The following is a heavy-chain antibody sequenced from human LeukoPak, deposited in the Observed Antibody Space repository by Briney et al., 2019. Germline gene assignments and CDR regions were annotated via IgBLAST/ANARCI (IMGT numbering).Heavy chain of an antibody. CDR2: IYTGGSK. Sequence: GGSLRLSCAVSGFTVNSYYIHWVRQSPGKGLEWVSVIYTGGSKYYADSVKGRFIISRDNPKNTVSLQLNSLRDDDTAVYYCAGEPPMVGDSYYGMDVWGQGTPVTVSS. CDR1: GFTVNSYY. CDR3: AGEPPMVGDSYYGMDV. D-gene: IGHD3-10*02. J-gene: IGHJ6*02. V-gene: IGHV3-66*01.